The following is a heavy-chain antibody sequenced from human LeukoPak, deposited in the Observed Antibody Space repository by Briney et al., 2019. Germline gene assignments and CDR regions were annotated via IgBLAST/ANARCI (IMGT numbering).Heavy chain of an antibody. CDR3: VREWAGGLAAAGTRIEGSY. Sequence: GGSLRLSCVVSEFSARNYWMSWVRQAPGKGPEWVANIKQDGSQENCVDSVKGRFTISRDNAKNSVYLQMRGLLVEDTAVYYCVREWAGGLAAAGTRIEGSYWGQGTQVIVSS. V-gene: IGHV3-7*01. D-gene: IGHD6-13*01. J-gene: IGHJ4*02. CDR2: IKQDGSQE. CDR1: EFSARNYW.